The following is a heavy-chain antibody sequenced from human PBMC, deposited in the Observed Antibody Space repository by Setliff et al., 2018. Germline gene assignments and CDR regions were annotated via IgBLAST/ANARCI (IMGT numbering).Heavy chain of an antibody. J-gene: IGHJ6*03. Sequence: SETLSLTCTVSGGSISSYYWSWIRQPAGKGLEWIGHIYIGGSANYDPSLKSRVTMPIDTSKNQFSLKLNSVTAADMAVYYCAREQWLDPPGYYYMDVWAKGTTVTVSS. CDR3: AREQWLDPPGYYYMDV. CDR1: GGSISSYY. D-gene: IGHD6-19*01. CDR2: IYIGGSA. V-gene: IGHV4-4*07.